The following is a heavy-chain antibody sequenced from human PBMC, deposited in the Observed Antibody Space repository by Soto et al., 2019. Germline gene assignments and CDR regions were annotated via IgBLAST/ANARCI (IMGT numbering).Heavy chain of an antibody. CDR2: IWYDGSNK. V-gene: IGHV3-33*01. Sequence: GGSLRLSCAASGFTFSSYGMHWVRQAPGKGLEWVAVIWYDGSNKYYADSVKGRFTISRDDSKNTLYLQMNSLKTEDTAVYYCTTDELPQYYYDSSGYFWGQGTLVTVSS. J-gene: IGHJ4*02. CDR1: GFTFSSYG. CDR3: TTDELPQYYYDSSGYF. D-gene: IGHD3-22*01.